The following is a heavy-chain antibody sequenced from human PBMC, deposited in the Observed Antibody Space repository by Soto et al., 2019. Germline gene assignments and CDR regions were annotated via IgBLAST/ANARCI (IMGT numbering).Heavy chain of an antibody. Sequence: GGSLRLSCAASGFTVSSNYMSWVRQAPGKGLEWVSVIYSGGSTYYADSVKGRFTISRDNSKNTLYLQMNSLRAEDTAVYYCARALTGSGSPRAFEYWGQGTLVTVSS. V-gene: IGHV3-66*01. D-gene: IGHD3-10*01. CDR2: IYSGGST. CDR3: ARALTGSGSPRAFEY. CDR1: GFTVSSNY. J-gene: IGHJ4*02.